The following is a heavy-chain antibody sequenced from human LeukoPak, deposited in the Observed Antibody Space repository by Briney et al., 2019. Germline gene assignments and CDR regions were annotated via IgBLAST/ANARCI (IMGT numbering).Heavy chain of an antibody. CDR1: GLSFSSFA. CDR3: AKSVAVAGTSEVYDAFDI. D-gene: IGHD6-19*01. V-gene: IGHV3-23*01. CDR2: IRGNGET. J-gene: IGHJ3*02. Sequence: PGGSLRLSCAASGLSFSSFAMSWVRQGPARGLEWVSSIRGNGETFYADSVKGRFTISRDNSKNTLYLQMNSLRAEDTAVYYCAKSVAVAGTSEVYDAFDIWGQGTMVTVSS.